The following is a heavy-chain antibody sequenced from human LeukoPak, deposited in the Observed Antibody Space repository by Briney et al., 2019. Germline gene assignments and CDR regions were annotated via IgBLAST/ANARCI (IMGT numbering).Heavy chain of an antibody. J-gene: IGHJ3*02. D-gene: IGHD3-22*01. Sequence: GESLKISCKGSGYSFTSYWIGWVRQMPGKGLEWMGIIYPGDSDTRYRPSFQGQVTISADKSISTAYLQWSSLKASDTAMYYCARRSSGYIDAFDIWGQGTMVTVSS. CDR1: GYSFTSYW. CDR3: ARRSSGYIDAFDI. V-gene: IGHV5-51*01. CDR2: IYPGDSDT.